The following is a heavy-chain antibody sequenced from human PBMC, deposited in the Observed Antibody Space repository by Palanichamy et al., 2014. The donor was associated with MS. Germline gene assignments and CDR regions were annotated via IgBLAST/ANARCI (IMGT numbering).Heavy chain of an antibody. CDR3: AKEDSSGWYGKRFDP. Sequence: EERLLESGGGLVQPGGSLRLSCAASGFIFRSYGMNWVRQAPGKGLEWVSGISGSGGTTHYADSVKGRFTISRDNAKDTLYVQMNGLRDEDSAVYYCAKEDSSGWYGKRFDPWGQGTLVTVSS. CDR2: ISGSGGTT. V-gene: IGHV3-23*01. CDR1: GFIFRSYG. D-gene: IGHD3-22*01. J-gene: IGHJ5*02.